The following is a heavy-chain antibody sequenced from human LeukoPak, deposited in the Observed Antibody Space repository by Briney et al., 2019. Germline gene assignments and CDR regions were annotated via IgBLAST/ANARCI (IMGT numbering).Heavy chain of an antibody. CDR3: ARGPPPDFDY. Sequence: SETLSLTCTVSGDSISSYYWSWIRQPAGKGLEWIGRIHPSGSTNYNPSLKSRLTLSVDTSKNQFSLKLSSVTAADTAVYYCARGPPPDFDYWGRGTLFTVSS. J-gene: IGHJ4*02. CDR2: IHPSGST. CDR1: GDSISSYY. V-gene: IGHV4-4*07.